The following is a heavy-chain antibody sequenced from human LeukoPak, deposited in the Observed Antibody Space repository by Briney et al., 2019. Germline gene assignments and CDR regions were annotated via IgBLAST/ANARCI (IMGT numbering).Heavy chain of an antibody. J-gene: IGHJ4*02. D-gene: IGHD2-15*01. CDR1: GGTFSSYA. CDR3: ARNGVGYCSGGSCYGLDY. Sequence: SVKVSCKASGGTFSSYAISWVRQAPGQGLEWMGGIIPIFGTANYAQKFQGRVTITADESTSTAYMELSSLRSEDTAVYYCARNGVGYCSGGSCYGLDYWGQGTLVTVSS. V-gene: IGHV1-69*13. CDR2: IIPIFGTA.